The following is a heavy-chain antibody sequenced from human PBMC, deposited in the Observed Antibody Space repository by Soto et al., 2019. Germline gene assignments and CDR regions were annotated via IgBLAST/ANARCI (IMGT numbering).Heavy chain of an antibody. V-gene: IGHV3-7*01. J-gene: IGHJ4*02. D-gene: IGHD3-9*01. CDR2: IKEDGSEK. CDR3: SCERHRALDYDSDDGCYYGLDD. CDR1: GFTFSSYW. Sequence: PGGSLRLSCAASGFTFSSYWMSWVRQAPGKGLEWVANIKEDGSEKYYVDSVKGRFTISRDNAKNSLSLQMNSLRAEDTAVYYCSCERHRALDYDSDDGCYYGLDDWGQGSQVTVSS.